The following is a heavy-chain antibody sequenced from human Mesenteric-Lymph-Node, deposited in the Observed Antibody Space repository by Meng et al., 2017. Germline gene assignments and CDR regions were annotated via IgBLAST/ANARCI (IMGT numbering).Heavy chain of an antibody. Sequence: GGSLRLSCAASGFTFDDYAMHWVRQAPGKGLEWVSLISWDGGSTYYADSVKGRFTISRDNSINSLYLHMNSLRAEDTALYYCAKDMAPPDILTGYTYYYYCGMDVWGQGTTVTVSS. CDR2: ISWDGGST. V-gene: IGHV3-43D*04. D-gene: IGHD3-9*01. J-gene: IGHJ6*02. CDR1: GFTFDDYA. CDR3: AKDMAPPDILTGYTYYYYCGMDV.